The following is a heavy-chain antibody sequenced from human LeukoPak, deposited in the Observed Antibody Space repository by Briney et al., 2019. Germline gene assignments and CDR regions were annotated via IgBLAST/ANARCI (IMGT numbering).Heavy chain of an antibody. CDR2: INHSGST. J-gene: IGHJ4*02. CDR3: ARLKTTWERHRPFDY. CDR1: GGSFSGYY. D-gene: IGHD4-11*01. V-gene: IGHV4-34*01. Sequence: PSETLSLTCTVYGGSFSGYYWSWIRQPPGKGLEWIGEINHSGSTNYNPSLKSRVTISVDTSKNQFSLKLSSVTAADTAVYYCARLKTTWERHRPFDYWGQGTLVTVSS.